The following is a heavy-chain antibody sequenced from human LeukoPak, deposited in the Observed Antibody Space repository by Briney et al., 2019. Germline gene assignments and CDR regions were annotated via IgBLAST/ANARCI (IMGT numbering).Heavy chain of an antibody. V-gene: IGHV4-4*07. CDR2: IYTSGST. Sequence: SETLSLTCTVSGGSISSYYWSWIRQPAGMGLEWIGRIYTSGSTNYNPSLKSRVTMSVDTSKNQFSLKLSSVTAADTAVYYCARDDSYGDYVHWFDPWGQGTLVTVSS. CDR1: GGSISSYY. D-gene: IGHD4-17*01. CDR3: ARDDSYGDYVHWFDP. J-gene: IGHJ5*02.